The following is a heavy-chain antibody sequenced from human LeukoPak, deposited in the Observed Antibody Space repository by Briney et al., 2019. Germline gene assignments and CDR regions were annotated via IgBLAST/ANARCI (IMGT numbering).Heavy chain of an antibody. CDR1: GYTFTGYY. Sequence: ASVKVSRKASGYTFTGYYMRWVRQAPGQGLEWMGRINAYMGDTNYAQKFQGRVTMTTDTSVSTAYMELSRLRYDDTAVYYCARGKSVLNALDLWGQGTMVTVSS. CDR2: INAYMGDT. V-gene: IGHV1-2*06. J-gene: IGHJ3*01. CDR3: ARGKSVLNALDL. D-gene: IGHD5/OR15-5a*01.